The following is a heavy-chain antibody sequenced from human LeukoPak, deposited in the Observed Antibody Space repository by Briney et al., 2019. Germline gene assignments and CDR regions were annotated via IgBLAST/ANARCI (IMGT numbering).Heavy chain of an antibody. J-gene: IGHJ6*02. CDR3: ARGNYGMDV. V-gene: IGHV3-23*01. Sequence: GGSLRLSCAASGFTFSSYAMSWVRQAPGKGLEWVSAISGSGGSTYYADSVKGRFTISRDNAKNTLYLQLSSLRAEDTAVYYCARGNYGMDVWGQGTTVIVSS. CDR2: ISGSGGST. CDR1: GFTFSSYA.